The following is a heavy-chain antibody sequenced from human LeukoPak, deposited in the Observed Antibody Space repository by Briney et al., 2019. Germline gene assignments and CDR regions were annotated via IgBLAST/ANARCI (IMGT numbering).Heavy chain of an antibody. CDR3: ARALYGYKHDS. CDR1: GGSISSGSYY. J-gene: IGHJ5*01. CDR2: IYTSGST. D-gene: IGHD5-12*01. Sequence: SQTLSLTCTVSGGSISSGSYYWSWIRQPAGKGLEWIGRIYTSGSTNYNPSLKSRVTISVDTSKNQFSLKLSSVTAADTAVYYCARALYGYKHDSWGQGTLVTVSS. V-gene: IGHV4-61*02.